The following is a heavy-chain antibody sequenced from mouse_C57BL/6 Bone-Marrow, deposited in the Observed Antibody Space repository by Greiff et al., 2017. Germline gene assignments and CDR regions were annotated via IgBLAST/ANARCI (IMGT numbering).Heavy chain of an antibody. D-gene: IGHD2-3*01. CDR1: GYTFTDYY. J-gene: IGHJ3*01. V-gene: IGHV1-19*01. Sequence: EVQLQQSGPVLVKPGASVKMSCKASGYTFTDYYMNWVKQSHGKSLEWIGVINPYNGGTSYNQKFKGKATLTVAKSSSTAYMEINSLTSEDSAVYYCAREDDGYFCRFAYWGEGTLVTVSA. CDR3: AREDDGYFCRFAY. CDR2: INPYNGGT.